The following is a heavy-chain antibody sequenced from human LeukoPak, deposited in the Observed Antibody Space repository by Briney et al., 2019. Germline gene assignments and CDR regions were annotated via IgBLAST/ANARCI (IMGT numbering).Heavy chain of an antibody. CDR3: ARDEHEWLGYFQH. V-gene: IGHV3-30-3*01. Sequence: GRSLRLSCAASGFTFSSYAMHWVRQAPGKGLEWVAVISYDGSNKYYADSVKGRFTISRDNSKNTLYLQMNSLRAEDTAVYYCARDEHEWLGYFQHWGQGTLVTVSS. D-gene: IGHD6-19*01. J-gene: IGHJ1*01. CDR1: GFTFSSYA. CDR2: ISYDGSNK.